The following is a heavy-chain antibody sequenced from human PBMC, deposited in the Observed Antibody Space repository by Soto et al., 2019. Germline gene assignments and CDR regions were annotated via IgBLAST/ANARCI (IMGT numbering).Heavy chain of an antibody. Sequence: SETLSRTCASFRDSVYTISAARKSIRQSPSRGLEWLGRTYYRSKWYNDYAVSVKSRITINPDTSKNQYSLQLNSVTPEDTAVNYCARDWGWCSFYCCCYGRYVLAFRAQRTTVPGSS. CDR1: RDSVYTISAA. V-gene: IGHV6-1*01. CDR3: ARDWGWCSFYCCCYGRYVLAF. J-gene: IGHJ6*02. CDR2: TYYRSKWYN. D-gene: IGHD2-8*01.